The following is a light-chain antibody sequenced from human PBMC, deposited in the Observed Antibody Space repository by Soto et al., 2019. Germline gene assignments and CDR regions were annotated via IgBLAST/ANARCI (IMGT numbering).Light chain of an antibody. CDR2: VAS. CDR3: QQSYITPLT. Sequence: DIQMTQSLSSLSASVGDRVTITCRASQSISSYVNWYQQKPGNAPKLLIYVASTLQSGVPSRFSGSGSGTDFTLTISSLQPEDFATYYCQQSYITPLTFGGGTKV. V-gene: IGKV1-39*01. J-gene: IGKJ4*01. CDR1: QSISSY.